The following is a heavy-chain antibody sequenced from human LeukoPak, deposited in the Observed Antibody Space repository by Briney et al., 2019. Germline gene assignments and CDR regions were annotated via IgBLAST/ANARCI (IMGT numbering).Heavy chain of an antibody. Sequence: GGSLRLSCAASGFTFSSYSMNWVRQAPGKGLEWVSSISSSSSYIYYADSVKGRFTISRDNAKNSLYLQMNSLRAEDTAVYYCARDSLDGGATDYWGQGTLVTVSP. CDR1: GFTFSSYS. V-gene: IGHV3-21*01. CDR3: ARDSLDGGATDY. D-gene: IGHD1-1*01. CDR2: ISSSSSYI. J-gene: IGHJ4*02.